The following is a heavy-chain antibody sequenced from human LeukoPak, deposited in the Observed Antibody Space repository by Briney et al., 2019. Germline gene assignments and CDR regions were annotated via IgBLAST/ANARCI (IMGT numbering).Heavy chain of an antibody. J-gene: IGHJ4*02. V-gene: IGHV3-48*03. Sequence: GGSLRLSRAASGFTFSNYEMTWVRQAPGKGLEWVSLISTYRSNRYYADSVKGRVTIARDNAKNSLYLQMNSLRAEDTAVYYCARELPPVVTYYFDYWGQGTLVTVSS. CDR2: ISTYRSNR. CDR1: GFTFSNYE. CDR3: ARELPPVVTYYFDY. D-gene: IGHD3-22*01.